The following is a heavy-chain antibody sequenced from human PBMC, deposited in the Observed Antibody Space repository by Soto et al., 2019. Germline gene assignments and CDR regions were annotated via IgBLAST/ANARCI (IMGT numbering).Heavy chain of an antibody. CDR3: ARAKEDIVVVVAAHDAFDI. J-gene: IGHJ3*02. CDR2: IIPILGIA. D-gene: IGHD2-15*01. CDR1: GGTFSSYT. V-gene: IGHV1-69*02. Sequence: QVQLVQSGAEVKKPGSSVKVSCKASGGTFSSYTISWVRQAPGQGLEWMGRIIPILGIANYAQKFQGRVTLTADKSTSTAYMELSSLRSEDTAVYYCARAKEDIVVVVAAHDAFDIWGQGTMVTVSS.